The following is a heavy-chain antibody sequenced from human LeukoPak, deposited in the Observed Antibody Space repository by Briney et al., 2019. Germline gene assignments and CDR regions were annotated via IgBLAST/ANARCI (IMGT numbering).Heavy chain of an antibody. CDR2: INHSGST. D-gene: IGHD3-10*01. CDR1: GGSFSGYY. V-gene: IGHV4-34*01. CDR3: ARGKGITMDAFDI. Sequence: SETLSLTCAVYGGSFSGYYWSWIRQPPGKGLEWIGEINHSGSTNYNPSLKSRVTISVDTSKNQFSLKLSSVTAADTAVYYCARGKGITMDAFDIWGQGTMVTVSS. J-gene: IGHJ3*02.